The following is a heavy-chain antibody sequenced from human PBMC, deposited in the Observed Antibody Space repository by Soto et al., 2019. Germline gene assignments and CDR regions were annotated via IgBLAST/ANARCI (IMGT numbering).Heavy chain of an antibody. CDR3: ARDQGGTCGSYCYYYYGMDV. Sequence: KPSETLSLTCTVSGGSISSYYWSWIRQPAGKGLEWIGRIYTSGSTNYNPSLKSRVTMSVDTSKNQFSLKLSSVTAADTAVYYCARDQGGTCGSYCYYYYGMDVWGQGTTVTVSS. J-gene: IGHJ6*02. CDR2: IYTSGST. CDR1: GGSISSYY. V-gene: IGHV4-4*07. D-gene: IGHD1-26*01.